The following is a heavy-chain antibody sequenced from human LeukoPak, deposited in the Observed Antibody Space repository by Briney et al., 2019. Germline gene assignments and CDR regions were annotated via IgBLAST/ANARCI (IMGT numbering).Heavy chain of an antibody. Sequence: PGGSLRLSCAASGFTFSSYAMSSVRQAPGEGLEWVSAISGSGGSTYYADSVKGRFTISRDNSKNTLYLQMNSLRAEDTAVYYCAKVPYYDFWSGYDWFDPWGQGTLVTVSS. CDR1: GFTFSSYA. J-gene: IGHJ5*02. D-gene: IGHD3-3*01. V-gene: IGHV3-23*01. CDR2: ISGSGGST. CDR3: AKVPYYDFWSGYDWFDP.